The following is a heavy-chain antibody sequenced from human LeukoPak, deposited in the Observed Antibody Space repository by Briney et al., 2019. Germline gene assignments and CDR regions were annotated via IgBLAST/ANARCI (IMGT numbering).Heavy chain of an antibody. CDR3: AKPLRDDFWIGYGY. V-gene: IGHV3-23*01. J-gene: IGHJ4*02. D-gene: IGHD3-3*01. CDR2: ISAGSGST. CDR1: GFTFSNYA. Sequence: GGSLRLSCAASGFTFSNYAMTWVRQAPEKGLEWVSAISAGSGSTYYADSVKGRFTISRDNSRNTLCLQINSLRAEDTALYYCAKPLRDDFWIGYGYWGQGTLVTVSS.